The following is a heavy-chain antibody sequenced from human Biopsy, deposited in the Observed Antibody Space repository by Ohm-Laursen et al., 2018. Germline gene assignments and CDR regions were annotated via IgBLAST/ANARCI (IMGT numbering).Heavy chain of an antibody. V-gene: IGHV3-74*03. D-gene: IGHD2-8*02. CDR2: IHGDERSA. CDR3: TGDSGGLGDY. J-gene: IGHJ4*02. CDR1: GFTFSSYA. Sequence: GSLRLSCTASGFTFSSYAMTWFRQAPGKGLMWVSRIHGDERSATYAEPVKGRFTISRDNAKNTLHLQMNSLRAEDTAVYYCTGDSGGLGDYWGQGTLVTVSS.